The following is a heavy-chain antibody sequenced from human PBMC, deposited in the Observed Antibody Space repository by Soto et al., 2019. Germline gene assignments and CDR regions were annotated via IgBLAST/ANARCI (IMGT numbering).Heavy chain of an antibody. V-gene: IGHV1-69*01. CDR1: GDTFSSYA. CDR3: AVVPAAKFVNYYGMDV. D-gene: IGHD2-2*01. CDR2: IIPIFGTA. J-gene: IGHJ6*02. Sequence: QVQLVQSGAEVKKPGSSVKVSCKASGDTFSSYAISWVRQAPGQGLEWMGGIIPIFGTANYAQKFQGRVTITADESTSTAYMELSSLRSEDTAVYYCAVVPAAKFVNYYGMDVWGQGTTVTVSS.